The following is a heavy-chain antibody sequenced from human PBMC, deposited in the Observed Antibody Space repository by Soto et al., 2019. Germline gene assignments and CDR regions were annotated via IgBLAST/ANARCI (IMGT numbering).Heavy chain of an antibody. CDR1: GYTLSELS. Sequence: GASVKVSCKVSGYTLSELSMHWVRQAPGKGLEWMGGFDPEDGETIYAQKFQCRVTMTEDTSTDTAYMELSSLRSEDTAVYYCATDLRVSRHPHDYGGNLVMGSDYWGQGTLVTVSS. CDR2: FDPEDGET. J-gene: IGHJ4*02. CDR3: ATDLRVSRHPHDYGGNLVMGSDY. V-gene: IGHV1-24*01. D-gene: IGHD4-17*01.